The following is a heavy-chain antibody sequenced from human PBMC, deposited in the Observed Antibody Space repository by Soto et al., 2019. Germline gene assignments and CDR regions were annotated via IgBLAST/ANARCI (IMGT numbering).Heavy chain of an antibody. CDR3: ARGQEVGAHFFDS. CDR2: IGISGDT. CDR1: GFTFSKFD. V-gene: IGHV3-13*04. D-gene: IGHD2-15*01. J-gene: IGHJ4*02. Sequence: PGGSLRLSCAASGFTFSKFDMHWVRQPTGKGLEWVSTIGISGDTYYAVSVKGRFTISRDNAKNSLSLQMNSLRAGDTALYFCARGQEVGAHFFDSWGQGTQVTVSS.